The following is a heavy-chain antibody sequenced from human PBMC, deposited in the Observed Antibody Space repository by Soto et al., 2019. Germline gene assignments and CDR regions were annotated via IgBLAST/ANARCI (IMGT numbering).Heavy chain of an antibody. V-gene: IGHV4-30-4*01. CDR3: SSRRRVAYNFGYLACPIDP. Sequence: LSLTCTVSGGSITSGDNYWSWNRQAQGKGLEWSGYINYSGNNYYNPSLKSRLTISVDTSKNHFSLRLSSVTAADTAVYYCSSRRRVAYNFGYLACPIDPWGQGTLVTVSS. J-gene: IGHJ5*02. CDR1: GGSITSGDNY. D-gene: IGHD5-18*01. CDR2: INYSGNN.